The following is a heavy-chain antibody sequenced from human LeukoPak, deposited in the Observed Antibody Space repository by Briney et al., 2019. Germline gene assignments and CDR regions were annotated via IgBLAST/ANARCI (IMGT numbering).Heavy chain of an antibody. D-gene: IGHD3-22*01. CDR2: IWYDGSNK. V-gene: IGHV3-33*06. Sequence: GGSLRLSCAASGFTFNSYGMHWVRQAPGKGLEGVAVIWYDGSNKYYADSVRGRFTISRDNSKNTLYLQMNSLRAEDTAVYYCAKAGDTTGYYPACYYYMDVWGKGTTVTVSS. CDR3: AKAGDTTGYYPACYYYMDV. J-gene: IGHJ6*03. CDR1: GFTFNSYG.